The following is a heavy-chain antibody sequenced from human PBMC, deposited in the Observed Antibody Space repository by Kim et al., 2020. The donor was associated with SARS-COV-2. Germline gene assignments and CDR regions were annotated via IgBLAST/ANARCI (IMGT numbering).Heavy chain of an antibody. J-gene: IGHJ4*02. CDR3: AKDYYDSSGYQDY. D-gene: IGHD3-22*01. Sequence: YADSVKGRFTISRDNSKNTLYLQMNSLRAEDTAVYYCAKDYYDSSGYQDYWGQGTLVTVSS. V-gene: IGHV3-30*02.